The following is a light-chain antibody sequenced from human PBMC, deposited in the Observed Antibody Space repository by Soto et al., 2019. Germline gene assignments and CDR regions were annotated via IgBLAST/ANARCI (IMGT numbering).Light chain of an antibody. Sequence: QSALTQPPSASGSPGQSVTISCTGTSSDVGAYNYVSWYQQYPGKAPKLMIYEVTKRPSGVPDRFSGSKSGNTASLTVSGLKAEDEAEYYCTAYVGNDIWVFGGGTKVTVL. CDR1: SSDVGAYNY. V-gene: IGLV2-8*01. CDR3: TAYVGNDIWV. CDR2: EVT. J-gene: IGLJ3*02.